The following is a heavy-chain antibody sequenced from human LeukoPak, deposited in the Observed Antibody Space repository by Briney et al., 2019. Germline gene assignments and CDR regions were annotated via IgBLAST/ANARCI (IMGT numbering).Heavy chain of an antibody. J-gene: IGHJ4*02. CDR1: RFTVSNNY. D-gene: IGHD6-19*01. V-gene: IGHV3-53*01. CDR2: IYTGGTT. Sequence: PGGSLRLSCAASRFTVSNNYMSWVRQAPGKGLEWVSVIYTGGTTYYADSVKGRFTISRDNSKNTLSLQMNSLRAEDTAVYYCARDSDGWSNFDYWGQGTLVTVSS. CDR3: ARDSDGWSNFDY.